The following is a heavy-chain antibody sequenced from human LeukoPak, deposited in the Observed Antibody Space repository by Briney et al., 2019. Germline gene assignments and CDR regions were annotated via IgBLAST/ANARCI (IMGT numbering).Heavy chain of an antibody. CDR1: GYTFTSYG. CDR2: ISAYNGNT. D-gene: IGHD6-6*01. J-gene: IGHJ5*02. CDR3: ARALSEYSSSGSWFDP. V-gene: IGHV1-18*01. Sequence: ASVKVSCKASGYTFTSYGISWVRQAPGQGLEWMGWISAYNGNTNYAQKLQGRVTMTTDTSTSTAYMELRSLRSDDTAVYYCARALSEYSSSGSWFDPWGQGTLVTVSS.